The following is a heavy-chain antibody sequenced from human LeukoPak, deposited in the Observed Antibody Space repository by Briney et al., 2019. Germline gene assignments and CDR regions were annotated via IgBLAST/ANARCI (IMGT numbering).Heavy chain of an antibody. Sequence: GGSPRLSCAASGFTFSSYGFSWVRQAPGKGLEWVSAISDSGSDTYYADSVKGRFTISKDNSKNTLYLQMNSLRAEDTAVYYCAKRVPYSSSSVYFDSWGQGTLVTVSS. V-gene: IGHV3-23*01. D-gene: IGHD6-6*01. J-gene: IGHJ4*02. CDR2: ISDSGSDT. CDR1: GFTFSSYG. CDR3: AKRVPYSSSSVYFDS.